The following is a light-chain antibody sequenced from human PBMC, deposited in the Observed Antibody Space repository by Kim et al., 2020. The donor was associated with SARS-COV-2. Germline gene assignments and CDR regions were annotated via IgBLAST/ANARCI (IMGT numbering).Light chain of an antibody. Sequence: EIVMTQSPATLSVSPGERATLSCRASQSVSSNLAWYQQKPGQAPRLLIYGASTRATGIPARFSGSGSGTEFTLTISILQSEDFAVYYCQQYNNWPPGTFGQGTKLEI. CDR1: QSVSSN. CDR3: QQYNNWPPGT. CDR2: GAS. J-gene: IGKJ2*01. V-gene: IGKV3-15*01.